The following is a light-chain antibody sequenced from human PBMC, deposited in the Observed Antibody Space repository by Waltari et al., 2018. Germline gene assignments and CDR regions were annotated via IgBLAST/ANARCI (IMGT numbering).Light chain of an antibody. V-gene: IGKV3-20*01. Sequence: EIVFPQSPATLSVSPGERATLSCRASQSVGRSLAWYQQKRGQAPRLRIYGASSRATGIPDRFSGSGSGTDFSLTISRLEPEDFGVYYCQHEVRLPGTFGQGTDVEIK. CDR3: QHEVRLPGT. CDR2: GAS. CDR1: QSVGRS. J-gene: IGKJ1*01.